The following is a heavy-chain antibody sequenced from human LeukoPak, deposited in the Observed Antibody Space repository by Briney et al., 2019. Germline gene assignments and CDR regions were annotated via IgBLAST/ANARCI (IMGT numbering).Heavy chain of an antibody. Sequence: SETLSLTCTVSGGSISSSSYYWGWIRQPPGKGLEWIGSIYYSGSTYYNPSLKSRVTISVDTSKNQFSLKLSSVTAADTAVYYCARHIVGATHLSLTLGDYFDYWGQGTLVTVSS. V-gene: IGHV4-39*01. J-gene: IGHJ4*02. CDR1: GGSISSSSYY. CDR3: ARHIVGATHLSLTLGDYFDY. D-gene: IGHD1-26*01. CDR2: IYYSGST.